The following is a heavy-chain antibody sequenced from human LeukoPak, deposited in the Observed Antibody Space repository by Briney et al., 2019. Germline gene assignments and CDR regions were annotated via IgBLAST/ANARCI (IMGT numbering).Heavy chain of an antibody. D-gene: IGHD4-17*01. J-gene: IGHJ4*02. Sequence: GGSLRLSCAASGFTFSDYYMSWIRQAPGKGLEWVSYISSSGSIIYYADSVKGRFTISRDNAKNSLYLQMNSLRAEDTAVYYCASMGDYTLLDYWGQGTLVTVSS. CDR1: GFTFSDYY. CDR2: ISSSGSII. V-gene: IGHV3-11*04. CDR3: ASMGDYTLLDY.